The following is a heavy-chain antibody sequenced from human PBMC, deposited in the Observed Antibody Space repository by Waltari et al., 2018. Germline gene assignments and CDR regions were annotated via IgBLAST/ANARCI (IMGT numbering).Heavy chain of an antibody. CDR2: ISSSSSYI. CDR3: AFGITGTTRYDWFDP. D-gene: IGHD1-7*01. Sequence: EVQLVESGGGLVKPGGSLRPSCAASGFTFSSYSMNWVRQAPGKGLEWVSSISSSSSYINYADSVKGRFTISRDNAKNSLYLQMNSLRAEDTAVYYCAFGITGTTRYDWFDPWGQGTLVTVSS. V-gene: IGHV3-21*01. CDR1: GFTFSSYS. J-gene: IGHJ5*02.